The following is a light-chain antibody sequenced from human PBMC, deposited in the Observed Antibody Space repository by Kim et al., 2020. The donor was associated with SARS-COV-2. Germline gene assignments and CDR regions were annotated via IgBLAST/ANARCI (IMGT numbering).Light chain of an antibody. CDR2: DVS. V-gene: IGLV2-11*03. CDR1: SNDVGDYNY. Sequence: PGQSVNISCTGTSNDVGDYNYVSWYQQHPGKAPKLMIYDVSNRPSGVPDRFSGSKSGNTASLTISGLQPEDEADYYCCSYAGSYTVFGGGTQLTVL. CDR3: CSYAGSYTV. J-gene: IGLJ2*01.